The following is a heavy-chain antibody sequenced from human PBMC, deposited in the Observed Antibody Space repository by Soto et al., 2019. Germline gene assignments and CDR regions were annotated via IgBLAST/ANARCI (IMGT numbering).Heavy chain of an antibody. V-gene: IGHV3-23*01. J-gene: IGHJ4*02. D-gene: IGHD6-19*01. Sequence: PVGSLRLSCAASGFTFSSYAMSWVRQAPGKGLEWVSAISGSGGSTYYADSVKGRFIISRDNSKNTLYLQMNSLRAEDTAVYYCAKDDSSGPTVCYDYWGQGTLVTVSS. CDR1: GFTFSSYA. CDR2: ISGSGGST. CDR3: AKDDSSGPTVCYDY.